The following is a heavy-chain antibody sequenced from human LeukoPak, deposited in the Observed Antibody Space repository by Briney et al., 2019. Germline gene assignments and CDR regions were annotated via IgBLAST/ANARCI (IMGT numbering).Heavy chain of an antibody. V-gene: IGHV3-21*01. CDR1: GFTFSSYS. CDR3: ARVDFRSGYVFDY. D-gene: IGHD5-12*01. Sequence: PGGSLRLSCAASGFTFSSYSMNWVRQAPGKGLEWVSSISSSSSYIYYADSVKGRFTISRDNAKNSLYLQMNSLRAEDTAVYYCARVDFRSGYVFDYWGQGTLVTVSS. J-gene: IGHJ4*02. CDR2: ISSSSSYI.